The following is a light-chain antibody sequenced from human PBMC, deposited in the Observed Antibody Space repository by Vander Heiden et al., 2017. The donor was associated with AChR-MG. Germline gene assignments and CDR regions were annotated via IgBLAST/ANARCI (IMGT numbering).Light chain of an antibody. V-gene: IGKV1-39*01. J-gene: IGKJ1*01. Sequence: DIQMTQSPSSLSASVGDRVTITCRASQSISSYLNWYQQKPGKAPKLLIYAASSLQSGVPSRFSGSGCGTDFTLTISSRQPEDFAAYYCQQNYSTPPWTFGQGTKVEIK. CDR3: QQNYSTPPWT. CDR1: QSISSY. CDR2: AAS.